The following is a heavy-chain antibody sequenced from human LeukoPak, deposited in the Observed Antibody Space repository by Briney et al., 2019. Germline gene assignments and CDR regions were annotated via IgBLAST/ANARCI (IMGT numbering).Heavy chain of an antibody. J-gene: IGHJ4*02. V-gene: IGHV3-15*01. Sequence: PGGSLRLSCAASGFTFSNAWMSWVRQAPGKGQEWVGRIKSKTDGGTTDYAAPVKGRFTISRDDSKNTLYLQMNSLKTEDTAVYYCTTGALIAAAGSTDYWGQGTLVTVSS. D-gene: IGHD6-13*01. CDR2: IKSKTDGGTT. CDR1: GFTFSNAW. CDR3: TTGALIAAAGSTDY.